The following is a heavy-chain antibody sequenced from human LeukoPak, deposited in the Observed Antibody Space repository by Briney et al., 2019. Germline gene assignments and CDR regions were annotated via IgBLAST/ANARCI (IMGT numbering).Heavy chain of an antibody. CDR2: ISYDGSNK. Sequence: GRSLRLSCAASGFTFSTYAMHWVRQAPGKGLEWVAVISYDGSNKYYADSVKGRFTISRDNSKNTLYLQMNSLRSEDAAVYYCARDSPVFDYWGQGTLVTVSS. J-gene: IGHJ4*02. CDR3: ARDSPVFDY. CDR1: GFTFSTYA. V-gene: IGHV3-30*04.